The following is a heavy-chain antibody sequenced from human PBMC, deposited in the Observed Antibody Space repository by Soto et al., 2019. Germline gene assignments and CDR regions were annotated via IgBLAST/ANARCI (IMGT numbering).Heavy chain of an antibody. D-gene: IGHD3-22*01. CDR2: INPSGGST. CDR1: GYTFTSYY. V-gene: IGHV1-46*01. Sequence: GASVKVSCKASGYTFTSYYMHWVRQAPGQGLEWMGIINPSGGSTSYAQKFQGRVTMTRDTSTSTVYMELSSLRSEDTAVYYCAREGGFADYDSSGYYLDHWGQGTLVTVSS. J-gene: IGHJ4*02. CDR3: AREGGFADYDSSGYYLDH.